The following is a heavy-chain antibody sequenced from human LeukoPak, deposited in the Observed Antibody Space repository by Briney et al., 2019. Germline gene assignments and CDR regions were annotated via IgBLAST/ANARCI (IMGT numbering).Heavy chain of an antibody. Sequence: SVKVSCKASGGTFSSYAISWVRQAPGQGLEWMGGIIPIFGTANYAQKFQGRVTITTDESTSTAYMELSSLRSEDTAVYYCRVVVPAAIPDAFDIWGQGTMVTVSS. CDR3: RVVVPAAIPDAFDI. J-gene: IGHJ3*02. CDR1: GGTFSSYA. D-gene: IGHD2-2*02. CDR2: IIPIFGTA. V-gene: IGHV1-69*05.